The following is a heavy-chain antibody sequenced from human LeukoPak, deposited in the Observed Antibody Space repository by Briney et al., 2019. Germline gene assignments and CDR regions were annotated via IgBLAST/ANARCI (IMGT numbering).Heavy chain of an antibody. D-gene: IGHD3-22*01. CDR1: GGTFTNHT. J-gene: IGHJ4*02. V-gene: IGHV1-69*02. Sequence: SVKVSCXASGGTFTNHTITWVRQAHGQGLEWMGRIIPVVGTHYAQKFQGRVTITADKSTSTAYMELSSLRSDDTAVYYCANDDTSGYYQAWGQGTLVTVSS. CDR2: IIPVVGT. CDR3: ANDDTSGYYQA.